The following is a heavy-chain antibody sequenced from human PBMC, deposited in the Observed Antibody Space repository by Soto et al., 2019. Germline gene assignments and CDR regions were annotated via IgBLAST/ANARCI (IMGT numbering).Heavy chain of an antibody. CDR2: ISYSGGST. J-gene: IGHJ5*01. D-gene: IGHD3-3*01. CDR1: GFTFSNYA. CDR3: AKGDSIFGVVIPHLDS. Sequence: GSLRLSCAASGFTFSNYAMGWVRQAPGKGLEWVSGISYSGGSTYYAESVEGRFTISRDDPKNTLFLQMNSLRPEDTAVYYCAKGDSIFGVVIPHLDSWGRGILVTVSS. V-gene: IGHV3-23*01.